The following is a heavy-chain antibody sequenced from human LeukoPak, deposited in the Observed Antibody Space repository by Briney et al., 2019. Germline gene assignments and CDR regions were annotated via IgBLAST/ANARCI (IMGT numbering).Heavy chain of an antibody. CDR1: GFTFDDYA. V-gene: IGHV3-9*01. D-gene: IGHD2-15*01. Sequence: GGSLRLSCAASGFTFDDYAMHWVRQAPGKGLEWVSGISWNSGSIGYADSVKGRFTISRDNAKNSLYLQMNSLRAEDTALYYCAKVCYGGCGHFDYWGQGTLVTVSS. CDR3: AKVCYGGCGHFDY. J-gene: IGHJ4*02. CDR2: ISWNSGSI.